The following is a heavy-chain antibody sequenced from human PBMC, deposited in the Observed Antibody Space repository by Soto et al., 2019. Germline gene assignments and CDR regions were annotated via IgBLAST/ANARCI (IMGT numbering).Heavy chain of an antibody. J-gene: IGHJ4*02. CDR2: ISAYNGNT. CDR1: GYTFTSYG. D-gene: IGHD5-12*01. Sequence: ASVKVSCKASGYTFTSYGISWVRQAPGQRLEWKGWISAYNGNTNYAQKLQGRVTMTTDTSTSTAYMELRSLRSDDTAVYYCARDFLIGYSGYDRWVYYFDYWGQGTLVTVSS. CDR3: ARDFLIGYSGYDRWVYYFDY. V-gene: IGHV1-18*01.